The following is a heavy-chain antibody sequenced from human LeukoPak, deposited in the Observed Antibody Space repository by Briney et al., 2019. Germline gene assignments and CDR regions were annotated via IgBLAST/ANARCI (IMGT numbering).Heavy chain of an antibody. D-gene: IGHD6-13*01. CDR3: AKDIQSFQGVAAGTFDY. J-gene: IGHJ4*02. CDR2: ISSSSSTI. Sequence: GGSLRLSCAASGFTFSDFWMHWVRQAPGKGLEWVSYISSSSSTIYYADSVKGRFTISRDNAKNSLYLQMNSLRAEDMALYYCAKDIQSFQGVAAGTFDYWGQGTLVTVSS. CDR1: GFTFSDFW. V-gene: IGHV3-48*01.